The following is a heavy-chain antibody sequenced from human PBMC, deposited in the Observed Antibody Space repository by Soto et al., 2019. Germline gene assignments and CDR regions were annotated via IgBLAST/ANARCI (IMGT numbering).Heavy chain of an antibody. J-gene: IGHJ4*02. CDR2: ISGSGNYT. V-gene: IGHV3-21*01. CDR3: AREGINNYNEYYFDS. D-gene: IGHD4-4*01. CDR1: GFTFSSYS. Sequence: GGSLRLSCAASGFTFSSYSMNWVRQAPGKGLEWVSSISGSGNYTHYADFLRGRFTISRDNAKTSLYLQMNSLGAEDTAVYYCAREGINNYNEYYFDSWGQGTVVTVSS.